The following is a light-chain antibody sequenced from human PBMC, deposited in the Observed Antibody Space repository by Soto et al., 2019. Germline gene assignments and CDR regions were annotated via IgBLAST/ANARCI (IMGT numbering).Light chain of an antibody. CDR1: QSVSSY. Sequence: EIVLTQSPATLSLSPGERAALSCRASQSVSSYLAWYQQKPGQAPRLLIYDASNRATGIPARFSGRGSGTDFALTISCLEPEDFAIYYCQQRSNWPPVTFGGGTKVEIK. CDR3: QQRSNWPPVT. CDR2: DAS. V-gene: IGKV3-11*01. J-gene: IGKJ4*01.